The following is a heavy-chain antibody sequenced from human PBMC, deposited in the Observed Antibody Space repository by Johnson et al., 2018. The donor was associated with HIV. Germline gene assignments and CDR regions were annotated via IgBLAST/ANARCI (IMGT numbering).Heavy chain of an antibody. J-gene: IGHJ3*02. V-gene: IGHV3-23*04. CDR2: VSGGGHIT. D-gene: IGHD3-10*01. CDR1: GFPFTTYA. CDR3: AKVPSAVWFGEVI. Sequence: EVQLVESGGGWVQPGGSLRLSCVASGFPFTTYAMNWVRQAPGKGLEWVATVSGGGHITYYADSVKGRFTISRDNSKNTLYLQMMSLRTEDTAVYFCAKVPSAVWFGEVIWGQGTMVTVSS.